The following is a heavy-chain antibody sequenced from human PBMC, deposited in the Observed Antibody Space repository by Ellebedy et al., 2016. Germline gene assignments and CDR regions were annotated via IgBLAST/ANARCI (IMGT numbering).Heavy chain of an antibody. CDR2: ITPSGGST. D-gene: IGHD2-15*01. Sequence: ASVKVSCXASGYTFTSYHMHWVRQAPAQGLEWMGIITPSGGSTSYAQKFQGRVTMTRDTSTSTAYMELSSLRSEDTAVYDCASHVGYCSGGSCATRFNPWGQGTLVTVSS. CDR3: ASHVGYCSGGSCATRFNP. J-gene: IGHJ5*02. V-gene: IGHV1-46*01. CDR1: GYTFTSYH.